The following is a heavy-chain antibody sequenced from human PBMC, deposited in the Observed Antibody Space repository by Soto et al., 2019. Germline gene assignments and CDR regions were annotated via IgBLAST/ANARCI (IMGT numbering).Heavy chain of an antibody. V-gene: IGHV1-18*01. D-gene: IGHD1-26*01. CDR2: ISAYNGNT. CDR3: ARDSAVGLFDY. J-gene: IGHJ4*02. Sequence: QVQLVQSGAEVKKPGASVKVSCKASGYTFTSYGISWVRQAPGQGLEWMGWISAYNGNTKYAQKLQGRVTMTTGTSTSTAYMALRSMRSDDTAVYYCARDSAVGLFDYWGQGTLVTVSS. CDR1: GYTFTSYG.